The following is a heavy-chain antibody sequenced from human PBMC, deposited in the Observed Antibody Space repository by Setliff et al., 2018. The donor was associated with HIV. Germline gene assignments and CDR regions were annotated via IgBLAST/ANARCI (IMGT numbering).Heavy chain of an antibody. Sequence: PSETLSLTCTVSGGSVGSGSYYWSWIRQSPEKGLEWIGYIYYSGSTTYNPTLKSRVAMSIDTSKNQFSLKVRSVSAADTAVYYCARDPPGYGDSNDYWGQGMLVTVSS. CDR1: GGSVGSGSYY. CDR2: IYYSGST. V-gene: IGHV4-61*01. CDR3: ARDPPGYGDSNDY. J-gene: IGHJ4*02. D-gene: IGHD4-17*01.